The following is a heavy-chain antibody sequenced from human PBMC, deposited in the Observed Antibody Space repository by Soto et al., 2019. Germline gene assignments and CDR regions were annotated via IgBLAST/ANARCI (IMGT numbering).Heavy chain of an antibody. V-gene: IGHV4-34*01. D-gene: IGHD2-2*01. J-gene: IGHJ6*02. Sequence: SETLSLTCTVYGGSFSGYYWSWIRQPPGKGLEWIGEINHSGSPNYNPSLKSRVTISVDTSKNQFSLKLSSVTAADTAVYYCARVGGYCSSTSCPYYYYGMDVWGQGTTVTVSS. CDR1: GGSFSGYY. CDR3: ARVGGYCSSTSCPYYYYGMDV. CDR2: INHSGSP.